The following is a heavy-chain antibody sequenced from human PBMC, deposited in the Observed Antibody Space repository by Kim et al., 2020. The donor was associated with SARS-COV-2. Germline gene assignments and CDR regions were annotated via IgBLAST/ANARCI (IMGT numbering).Heavy chain of an antibody. J-gene: IGHJ4*02. Sequence: GGSLRRSCAASGFTFSSYSMNWVRQAPGKGLEWISYISSSSSTIYYADSVKGRFTISRDNAKNSLYLQMNSLRVEDTAIYFCAGRLDYWGQGTLVTVSS. V-gene: IGHV3-48*01. CDR3: AGRLDY. CDR1: GFTFSSYS. CDR2: ISSSSSTI. D-gene: IGHD1-26*01.